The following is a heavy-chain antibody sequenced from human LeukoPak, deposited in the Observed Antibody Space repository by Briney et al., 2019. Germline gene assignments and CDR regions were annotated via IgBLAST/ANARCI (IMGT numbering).Heavy chain of an antibody. V-gene: IGHV1-18*01. J-gene: IGHJ3*02. CDR3: ARDLLWFGELPGAFDI. Sequence: ASVKVSGKASGYTFTSYGISWVRQAPGQGLEWMGWISAYNGNTNYAQKLQGRVTMTTDTSTSTAYMELRSLRSDDTAVYYCARDLLWFGELPGAFDIWGQGTMVTVSS. CDR1: GYTFTSYG. D-gene: IGHD3-10*01. CDR2: ISAYNGNT.